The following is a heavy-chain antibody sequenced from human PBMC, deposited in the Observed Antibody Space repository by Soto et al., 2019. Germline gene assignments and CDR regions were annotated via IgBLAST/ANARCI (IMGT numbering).Heavy chain of an antibody. CDR3: ARHPLPEYSRIFDY. V-gene: IGHV4-39*01. D-gene: IGHD6-6*01. CDR1: GGSISSSSYY. J-gene: IGHJ4*02. CDR2: IYYSGST. Sequence: QLQLQESGPGLVKPSETLSLTCTVSGGSISSSSYYWGWIRQPPGKGLEWIGSIYYSGSTYYNPSLKSRVTISVDTSKNQFSLKLSSVTAADTAVYYCARHPLPEYSRIFDYWGQGTLVTVSS.